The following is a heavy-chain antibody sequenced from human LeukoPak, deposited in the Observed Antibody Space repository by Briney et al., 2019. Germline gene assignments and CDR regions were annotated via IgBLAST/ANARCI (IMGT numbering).Heavy chain of an antibody. J-gene: IGHJ5*02. CDR1: GYTFTDYY. D-gene: IGHD3-16*01. CDR2: INPNSGGT. CDR3: ARDRFAYDYVWGTHYNWFDP. V-gene: IGHV1-2*02. Sequence: ASVKVSCKASGYTFTDYYLHWVRQTPGQGLEWMGWINPNSGGTNYAQKFQGRVTMTRDTSISTAYMELSRLRSDDTAVYYCARDRFAYDYVWGTHYNWFDPWGQGTLVTVSS.